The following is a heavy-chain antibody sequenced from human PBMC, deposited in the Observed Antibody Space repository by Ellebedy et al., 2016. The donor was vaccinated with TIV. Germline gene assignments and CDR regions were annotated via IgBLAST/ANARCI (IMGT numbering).Heavy chain of an antibody. J-gene: IGHJ4*02. CDR1: GYTFTSYY. D-gene: IGHD3-22*01. V-gene: IGHV1-46*01. CDR2: INPSGGST. Sequence: ASVKVSCXASGYTFTSYYMHWVRQAPGQGLEWMGIINPSGGSTSYAQKFQGRVTMTKDTSTSTVYMELSSLRSEDTAVYYCARVNDSSGYYYVGFHWGQGTLVTVSS. CDR3: ARVNDSSGYYYVGFH.